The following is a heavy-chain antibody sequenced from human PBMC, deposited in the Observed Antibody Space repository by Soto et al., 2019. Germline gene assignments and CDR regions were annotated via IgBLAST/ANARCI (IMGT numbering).Heavy chain of an antibody. CDR3: AHKVERNHWFDP. CDR1: GFSLSATGVG. V-gene: IGHV2-5*01. CDR2: IYWNDDK. Sequence: SGPTLVNPTQTLTLTCTFSGFSLSATGVGVGWFRQPPGKALEWFALIYWNDDKRYRPSLKSRLTITKDTSKNQVVLTMTNMDPVDTATYYCAHKVERNHWFDPWGQGTLVTVSS. D-gene: IGHD1-1*01. J-gene: IGHJ5*02.